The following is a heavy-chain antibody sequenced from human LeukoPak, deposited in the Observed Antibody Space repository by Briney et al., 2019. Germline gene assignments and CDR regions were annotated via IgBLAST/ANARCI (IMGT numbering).Heavy chain of an antibody. CDR1: GFIFDNFG. D-gene: IGHD2-2*01. V-gene: IGHV3-30*18. Sequence: PGRSLRLSCAASGFIFDNFGMHWVRQVPGKGLEWLALISHDGSNEYYGDFMKGRFTTSRDNSKNTVYLHMNALRPEDTAMYYCAKVGKGQLLEAFDIWGQGTMVTVSP. CDR3: AKVGKGQLLEAFDI. J-gene: IGHJ3*02. CDR2: ISHDGSNE.